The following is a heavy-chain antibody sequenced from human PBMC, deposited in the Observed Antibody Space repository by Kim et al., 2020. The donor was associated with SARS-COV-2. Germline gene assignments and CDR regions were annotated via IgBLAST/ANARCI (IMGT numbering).Heavy chain of an antibody. CDR2: ISYDGSNK. Sequence: GGSLRLSCAASGFTFSSYAMHWVRQAPGKGLEWVAVISYDGSNKYYADSVKGRFTISRDNSKNTLYLQMNSLRAEDTAVYYCARAVEQWLVRGPSFDY. J-gene: IGHJ4*01. CDR1: GFTFSSYA. CDR3: ARAVEQWLVRGPSFDY. V-gene: IGHV3-30-3*01. D-gene: IGHD6-19*01.